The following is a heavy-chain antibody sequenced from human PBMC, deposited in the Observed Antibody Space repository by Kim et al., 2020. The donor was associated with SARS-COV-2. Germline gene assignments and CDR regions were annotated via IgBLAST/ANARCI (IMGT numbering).Heavy chain of an antibody. J-gene: IGHJ5*02. Sequence: GGSLRLSCAASGFTFSSYSMNWVRQAPGKGLEWVSYISSSSSTIYYADSVKGRFTISRDNAKNSLYLQMNSLRAEDTAVYYCARDVSGYYYPNWFDPWGQGTLVTVSS. CDR1: GFTFSSYS. V-gene: IGHV3-48*04. CDR2: ISSSSSTI. D-gene: IGHD3-22*01. CDR3: ARDVSGYYYPNWFDP.